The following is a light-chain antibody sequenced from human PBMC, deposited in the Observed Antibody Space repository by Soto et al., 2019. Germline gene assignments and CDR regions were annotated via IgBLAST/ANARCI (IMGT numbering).Light chain of an antibody. J-gene: IGKJ3*01. CDR3: QKYNDVPFT. Sequence: DIQMTQSPSSLSASVGDRVTITCRASQGFSNYLAWYQQKPGKVPMLLIYATSTLQSGVPSRFSGSGSGTDFTLTISGLQPDDVAPYYCQKYNDVPFTFGPGTKVDIK. CDR1: QGFSNY. CDR2: ATS. V-gene: IGKV1-27*01.